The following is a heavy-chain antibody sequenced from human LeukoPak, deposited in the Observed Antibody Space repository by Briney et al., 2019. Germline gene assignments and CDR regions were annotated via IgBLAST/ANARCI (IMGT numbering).Heavy chain of an antibody. Sequence: GGSLRLSCAASGYTLCNYAMTWVRQAPGKGLEWVSAISGSDGSTYYSDSVTGRFSISRDNAKNTLYLQMTSLRTDDTAVYYCAKDCYGFWSAYQIDLWGQGTLVTVSS. CDR1: GYTLCNYA. J-gene: IGHJ5*02. CDR2: ISGSDGST. CDR3: AKDCYGFWSAYQIDL. V-gene: IGHV3-23*01. D-gene: IGHD3-3*01.